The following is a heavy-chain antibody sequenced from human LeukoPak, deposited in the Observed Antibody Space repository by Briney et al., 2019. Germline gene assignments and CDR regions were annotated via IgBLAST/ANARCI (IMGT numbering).Heavy chain of an antibody. D-gene: IGHD4-17*01. V-gene: IGHV3-7*01. CDR1: GFTFSSYW. J-gene: IGHJ3*02. Sequence: QAGGSLRLSCAASGFTFSSYWMSWVRQAPGKGLEWVATIRQDGSQKYYVDSVKGRFTISRDNAKNSLYLQMNSLRAEDTAVYYCARDGDTVTTDPDAFDIWGQGTMVTVSS. CDR2: IRQDGSQK. CDR3: ARDGDTVTTDPDAFDI.